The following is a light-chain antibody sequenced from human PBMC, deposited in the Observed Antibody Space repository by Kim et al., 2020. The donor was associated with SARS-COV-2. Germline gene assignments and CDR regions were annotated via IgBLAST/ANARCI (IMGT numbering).Light chain of an antibody. J-gene: IGKJ4*01. CDR2: DAS. CDR1: QSVSSY. Sequence: SPGYRAILSCMAGQSVSSYLAWDQQKPGQAPRLLIYDASNRATGIPARFSGSGSGTDFTLTISSLEPEDFAVYYCQQRSNWPPLTFGGGTKVDIK. V-gene: IGKV3-11*01. CDR3: QQRSNWPPLT.